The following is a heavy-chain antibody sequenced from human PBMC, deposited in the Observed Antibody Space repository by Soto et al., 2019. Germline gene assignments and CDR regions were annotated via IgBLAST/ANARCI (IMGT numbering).Heavy chain of an antibody. J-gene: IGHJ4*02. D-gene: IGHD3-22*01. CDR1: GGTFSSYA. CDR3: AREGSSGYVRTFFEY. V-gene: IGHV1-69*13. Sequence: GASVKVSCKASGGTFSSYAISWVRQAPGQGLGWMGGIIPIFGTANYAQKFQGRVTITADESTSTAYMELSSLRSEDTAVYYCAREGSSGYVRTFFEYWGQGTLVTVSS. CDR2: IIPIFGTA.